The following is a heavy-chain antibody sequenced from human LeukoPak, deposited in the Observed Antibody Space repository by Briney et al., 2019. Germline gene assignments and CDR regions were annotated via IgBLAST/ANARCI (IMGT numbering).Heavy chain of an antibody. CDR2: INHSGST. J-gene: IGHJ4*02. V-gene: IGHV4-34*01. D-gene: IGHD3-10*01. CDR3: ARDDRYYYGSGSYYRPPSTGFDY. Sequence: PSETLSLTCAVDGGSFSAYYWSWIRQPPGKGLEWIGEINHSGSTNYNPSLKSRVTISVDTSKNQFSLKLSSVTAADTAVYYCARDDRYYYGSGSYYRPPSTGFDYWGQGTLVTVSS. CDR1: GGSFSAYY.